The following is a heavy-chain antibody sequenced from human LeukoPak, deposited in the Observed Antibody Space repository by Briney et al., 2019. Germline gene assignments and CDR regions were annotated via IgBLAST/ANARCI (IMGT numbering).Heavy chain of an antibody. D-gene: IGHD6-13*01. Sequence: GGSLRLSCAASGFTFSSYGMHWVRHAPGKGLEWVAFIRYDGSNKYYADSVKGRFTISRDNSKNTLYLQMNSLRAEDTAVYYCAKVGHYSSSWDFDYWGQGTLVTVSS. CDR1: GFTFSSYG. CDR2: IRYDGSNK. V-gene: IGHV3-30*02. J-gene: IGHJ4*02. CDR3: AKVGHYSSSWDFDY.